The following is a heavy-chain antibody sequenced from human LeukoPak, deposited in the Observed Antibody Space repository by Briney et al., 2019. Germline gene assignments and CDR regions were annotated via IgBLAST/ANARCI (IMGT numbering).Heavy chain of an antibody. D-gene: IGHD6-13*01. CDR2: MNPNSGNT. J-gene: IGHJ1*01. V-gene: IGHV1-8*01. CDR3: GAAAGTGYFQH. CDR1: GYTFTSYD. Sequence: ASVKVSCKASGYTFTSYDINWVRQATGQGLEWMGWMNPNSGNTGYAQKFQGRVTMTRNTSISTAYMELSRLRSDDTAVYYCGAAAGTGYFQHWGQGTLVTVSS.